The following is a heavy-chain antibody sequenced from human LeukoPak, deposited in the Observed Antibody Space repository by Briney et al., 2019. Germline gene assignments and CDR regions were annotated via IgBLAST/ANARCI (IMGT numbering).Heavy chain of an antibody. D-gene: IGHD2-2*01. CDR1: GFTFGDYA. V-gene: IGHV3-49*04. CDR2: IRSKAYGGTT. Sequence: GGSLRLSCTASGFTFGDYAMSWVRQAPGKGLEWVGFIRSKAYGGTTEYAASVKGRFTISRDDSKSIAYLQMNSLKTEDTAVYYCTRDCYGLDYWGQGTLVTVSS. CDR3: TRDCYGLDY. J-gene: IGHJ4*02.